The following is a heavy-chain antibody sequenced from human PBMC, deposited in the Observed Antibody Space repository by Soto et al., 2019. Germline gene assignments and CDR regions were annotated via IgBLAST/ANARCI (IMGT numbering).Heavy chain of an antibody. CDR1: GASVSSGDYY. J-gene: IGHJ6*02. V-gene: IGHV4-61*08. CDR3: ARGTKYYYQGMDV. Sequence: SETLSLTCTVSGASVSSGDYYWTWIRQPPGKGLEWIGYIYDSGSTSYNPSLKSRLTISVDTSKNQFSLKLKSVTAADTAVYYCARGTKYYYQGMDVWGQGTTVTVSS. CDR2: IYDSGST.